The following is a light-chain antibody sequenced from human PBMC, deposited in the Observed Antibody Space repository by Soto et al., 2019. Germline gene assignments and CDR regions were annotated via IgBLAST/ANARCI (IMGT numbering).Light chain of an antibody. CDR1: QSISTY. CDR2: DAS. J-gene: IGKJ5*01. Sequence: DIQMTQSPSSLSASVGNRVTITCLASQSISTYLNWYQKKPGKAPNLLIYDASRLQSGVPSRFSGSGGGTDFTLSISSVQPEDFATYFCQQSYMEPITFGQGTRLEI. V-gene: IGKV1-39*01. CDR3: QQSYMEPIT.